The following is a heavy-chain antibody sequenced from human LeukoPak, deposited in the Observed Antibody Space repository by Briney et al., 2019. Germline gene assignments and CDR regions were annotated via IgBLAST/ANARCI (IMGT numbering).Heavy chain of an antibody. CDR1: GGSFSGYY. V-gene: IGHV4-34*01. D-gene: IGHD3-22*01. CDR2: IDHSGST. J-gene: IGHJ5*02. Sequence: SETLSLTCAVYGGSFSGYYWSWIRQRPGKGLEWIGEIDHSGSTNYNPSLKSRATISVDTSKNQFSLKLSSVTAADTAVYYCASLTMIVVPWGQGTLVTVSS. CDR3: ASLTMIVVP.